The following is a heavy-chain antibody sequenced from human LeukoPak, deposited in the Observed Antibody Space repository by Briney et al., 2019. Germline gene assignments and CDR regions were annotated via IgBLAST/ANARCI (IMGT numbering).Heavy chain of an antibody. CDR3: ARDPTYPRSTLDY. D-gene: IGHD2-2*01. CDR2: IKQDGSEK. Sequence: GGSLRLSCAAAGFTFSSYWMSWVRQAPGKGLEWVANIKQDGSEKYYVDSVKGRFTISRDNAKNSLYLQMNSLRAEDTAVYYCARDPTYPRSTLDYWGQGTLVTVSS. CDR1: GFTFSSYW. V-gene: IGHV3-7*01. J-gene: IGHJ4*02.